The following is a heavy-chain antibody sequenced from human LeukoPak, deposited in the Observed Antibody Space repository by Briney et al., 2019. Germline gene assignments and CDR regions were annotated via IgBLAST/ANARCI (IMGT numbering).Heavy chain of an antibody. J-gene: IGHJ4*02. D-gene: IGHD5-24*01. CDR2: ISSSSSTI. V-gene: IGHV3-48*02. CDR3: ARASFQRWLQLGGD. Sequence: PGGYLRLSCTASGFTFSTYSMNWVRQAPGKGLEWVSYISSSSSTIYYADSVKGRFTISRDNAKNSLYLQMNSLRDEDTAVYYCARASFQRWLQLGGDWGQGALVTVSS. CDR1: GFTFSTYS.